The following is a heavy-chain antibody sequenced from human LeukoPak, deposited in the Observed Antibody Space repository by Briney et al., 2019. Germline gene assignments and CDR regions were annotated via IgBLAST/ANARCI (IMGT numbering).Heavy chain of an antibody. J-gene: IGHJ3*02. CDR1: GFTFSSYG. V-gene: IGHV3-33*01. Sequence: PGGSLRLSCAASGFTFSSYGMHWVRQAPGKGLEWVAVIWYDGSNKYYADSVKGRFTISRDNSKNTLYLQMNSLRAEDTAVYYCARDKNRASIAARAGAFDIWGQGTMVTVSS. CDR2: IWYDGSNK. D-gene: IGHD6-6*01. CDR3: ARDKNRASIAARAGAFDI.